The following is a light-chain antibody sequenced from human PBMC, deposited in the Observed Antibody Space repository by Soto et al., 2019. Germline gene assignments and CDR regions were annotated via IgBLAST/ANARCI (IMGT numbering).Light chain of an antibody. Sequence: IQLTQSPSTLSASVGDRVTITFRASQSINSWLAWYQQKPGKAPKVLIYAASNLESGVPSRFSGSGSRTEFTLAISSLQPDDFATYYCQQYGSSPRTFGQGTKVDIK. CDR3: QQYGSSPRT. J-gene: IGKJ1*01. V-gene: IGKV1-5*01. CDR1: QSINSW. CDR2: AAS.